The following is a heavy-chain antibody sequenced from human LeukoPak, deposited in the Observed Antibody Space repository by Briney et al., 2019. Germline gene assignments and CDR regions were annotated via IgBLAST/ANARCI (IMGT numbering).Heavy chain of an antibody. D-gene: IGHD3-3*01. CDR2: IYYSGST. CDR1: GGSISSSSYY. CDR3: AGDDFWSGYPNGY. Sequence: PSETLSLTCTVSGGSISSSSYYWGWIRQPPGKGLEWIGSIYYSGSTYYNPSLKSRVTISVDTSKNQFSLKLSSVTVADTAVYYCAGDDFWSGYPNGYWGQGTLVTVSS. V-gene: IGHV4-39*01. J-gene: IGHJ4*02.